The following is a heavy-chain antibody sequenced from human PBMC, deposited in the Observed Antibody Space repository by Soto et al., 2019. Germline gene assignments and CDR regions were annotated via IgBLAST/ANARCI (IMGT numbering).Heavy chain of an antibody. Sequence: QVQLQQWGAGLLKPSETLSLTCAVYGGSFSGYYWSWIRQPPGKGLEWIGEINHSGSTNYNPSLKSRVTISVDTSKNQLSLKLSSVTAADTAVYYCARGGSYGSRLYYYYYMDVWGKGTTVTVSS. CDR2: INHSGST. V-gene: IGHV4-34*01. J-gene: IGHJ6*03. D-gene: IGHD5-18*01. CDR1: GGSFSGYY. CDR3: ARGGSYGSRLYYYYYMDV.